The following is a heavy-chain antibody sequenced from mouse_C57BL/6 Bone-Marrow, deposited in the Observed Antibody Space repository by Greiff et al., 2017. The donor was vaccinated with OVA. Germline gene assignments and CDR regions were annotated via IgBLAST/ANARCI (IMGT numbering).Heavy chain of an antibody. CDR1: GYTFTSYW. J-gene: IGHJ1*03. CDR3: ARSDYGNYAWYFDV. CDR2: INPSNGGT. D-gene: IGHD2-1*01. Sequence: QVQLQQPGTELVKPGASVKLSCKASGYTFTSYWMHWVKQRPGQGLEWIGNINPSNGGTNYNEKFKSKATLTVDKSSSTAYMQLSSLTSEDSAVYYCARSDYGNYAWYFDVWGTGTTVIVSS. V-gene: IGHV1-53*01.